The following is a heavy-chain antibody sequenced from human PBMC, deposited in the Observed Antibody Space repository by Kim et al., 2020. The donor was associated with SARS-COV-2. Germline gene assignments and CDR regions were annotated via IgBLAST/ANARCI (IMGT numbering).Heavy chain of an antibody. D-gene: IGHD6-13*01. CDR3: ARGAAAGVREFDY. V-gene: IGHV1-18*01. J-gene: IGHJ4*02. Sequence: YAQKLQGRVTMTTDTSTSTAYMELRSLRSDDTAVYYCARGAAAGVREFDYWGQGTLVTVSS.